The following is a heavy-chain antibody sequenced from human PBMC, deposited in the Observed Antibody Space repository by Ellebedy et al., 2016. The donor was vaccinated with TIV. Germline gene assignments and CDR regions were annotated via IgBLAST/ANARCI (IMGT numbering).Heavy chain of an antibody. CDR3: ARGKYGGNAPHYPRPPHYGMDV. V-gene: IGHV5-10-1*01. Sequence: GESLKISXKGSGYSFTSYWISWVRQMPGKGLEWMGRIDPSDSYTNYSPSFQGHVTISADKSISTAYLQWSSLKASDTAMYYCARGKYGGNAPHYPRPPHYGMDVWGQGTTVTVSS. CDR1: GYSFTSYW. J-gene: IGHJ6*02. D-gene: IGHD4-23*01. CDR2: IDPSDSYT.